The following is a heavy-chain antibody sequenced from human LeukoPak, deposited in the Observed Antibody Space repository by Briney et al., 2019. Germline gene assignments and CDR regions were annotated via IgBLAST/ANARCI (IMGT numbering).Heavy chain of an antibody. V-gene: IGHV3-20*04. Sequence: GGSLRLSCAASGFKFDDHGMSWVRQAPGKGLEWVSCLNWNGGSTGYADSVKGRFTISRDNAKNSLYLQMNSLRAEDTAFYYCAKDRSFIGPDIWGQGAIVIVSS. D-gene: IGHD1-26*01. CDR2: LNWNGGST. CDR3: AKDRSFIGPDI. CDR1: GFKFDDHG. J-gene: IGHJ3*02.